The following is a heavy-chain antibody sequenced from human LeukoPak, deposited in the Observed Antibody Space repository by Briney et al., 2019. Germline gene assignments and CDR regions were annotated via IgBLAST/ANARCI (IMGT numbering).Heavy chain of an antibody. Sequence: GGSLRLSCAASGFTFSSYAMSWVRQAPGKGLEWVSAISDSGGSTYYADSVKGRFTISRDNSKNTLYLQMNSLRAEDTAVYYCAKKTSDYSSSWFDYWGQGTLVTVSS. CDR1: GFTFSSYA. CDR2: ISDSGGST. J-gene: IGHJ4*02. V-gene: IGHV3-23*01. D-gene: IGHD6-13*01. CDR3: AKKTSDYSSSWFDY.